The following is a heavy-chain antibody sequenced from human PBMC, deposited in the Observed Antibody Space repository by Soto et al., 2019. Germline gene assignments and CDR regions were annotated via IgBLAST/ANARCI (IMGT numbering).Heavy chain of an antibody. CDR3: ARGERYSSSWADY. CDR1: GYTFTGYY. V-gene: IGHV1-2*04. J-gene: IGHJ4*02. D-gene: IGHD6-13*01. CDR2: INPNSGGT. Sequence: ASVKVSCKASGYTFTGYYMHWVRQAPGQGLEWMGWINPNSGGTNYAQKFQGWVTMTRDTSISTAYMELSRLRSDDTAVYYCARGERYSSSWADYWGQGTLVTVSS.